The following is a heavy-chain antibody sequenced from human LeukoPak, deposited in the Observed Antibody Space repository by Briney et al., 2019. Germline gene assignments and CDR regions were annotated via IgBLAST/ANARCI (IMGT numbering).Heavy chain of an antibody. V-gene: IGHV3-7*01. CDR2: IKEDGSQK. Sequence: GGSLRLSCAVAGFTFSNYRMNWVRQAPGKGLERVANIKEDGSQKYYVDSVKSRFTISRDNAKNSVYLQMSSLRAEDTAVYECAGSSGWLFDYWGQGTLVAVSS. D-gene: IGHD6-19*01. CDR1: GFTFSNYR. J-gene: IGHJ4*02. CDR3: AGSSGWLFDY.